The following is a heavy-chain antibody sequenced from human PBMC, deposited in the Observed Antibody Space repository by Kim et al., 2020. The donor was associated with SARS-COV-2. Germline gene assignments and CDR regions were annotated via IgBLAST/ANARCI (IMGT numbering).Heavy chain of an antibody. J-gene: IGHJ2*01. CDR3: AKRPGVPPRVYWCFDL. Sequence: GGSPRLSCTASGFTFSSHAMSRARQAPGRGLEWVSGISGSSASTYYADSVKGRFTISRDNSENTLYLQMNSLTPEDTAGYFCAKRPGVPPRVYWCFDLWGRGTLVTVSS. CDR1: GFTFSSHA. D-gene: IGHD2-2*01. CDR2: ISGSSAST. V-gene: IGHV3-23*01.